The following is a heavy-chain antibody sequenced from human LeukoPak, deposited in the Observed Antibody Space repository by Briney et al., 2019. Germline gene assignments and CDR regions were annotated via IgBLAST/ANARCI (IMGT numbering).Heavy chain of an antibody. CDR3: VRDLGGRSGH. J-gene: IGHJ4*02. CDR2: SNEDGSTT. D-gene: IGHD1-26*01. V-gene: IGHV3-74*01. Sequence: GGSLRLSCAASGFNFSSYWMHWVRQAPGKGLVWVSRSNEDGSTTNYADSVKGRFTISRDNAKNTLYLQMNSLTAEDTAVYYCVRDLGGRSGHWGQGTLVTVSS. CDR1: GFNFSSYW.